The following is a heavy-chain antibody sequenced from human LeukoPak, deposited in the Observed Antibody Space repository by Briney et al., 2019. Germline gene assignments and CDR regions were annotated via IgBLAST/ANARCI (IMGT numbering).Heavy chain of an antibody. Sequence: SETLSLTCTVSGGSISSSSYYWGWLRQPPGKGLEWIGSIYYSGSTYYNPSLKSRVTISVDTSKNQFSLKLSSVTAADTAVYYCARQGADYDYVWGSYRPYYFDYWGQGTLVTVSS. V-gene: IGHV4-39*01. CDR3: ARQGADYDYVWGSYRPYYFDY. J-gene: IGHJ4*02. CDR2: IYYSGST. CDR1: GGSISSSSYY. D-gene: IGHD3-16*02.